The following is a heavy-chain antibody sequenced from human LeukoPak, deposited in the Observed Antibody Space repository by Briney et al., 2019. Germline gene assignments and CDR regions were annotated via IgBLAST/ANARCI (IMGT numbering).Heavy chain of an antibody. CDR1: GFTFSSYT. V-gene: IGHV3-21*01. J-gene: IGHJ4*02. Sequence: GGSLRLSCAASGFTFSSYTMKWVRQAPGKGLEWVSSISSSSSYIYYADSVKGRFTISRDNAKNSLYLQMNNLRADDTAVYYCARDYTGGWNDFWGQGTLVTVSS. D-gene: IGHD7-27*01. CDR3: ARDYTGGWNDF. CDR2: ISSSSSYI.